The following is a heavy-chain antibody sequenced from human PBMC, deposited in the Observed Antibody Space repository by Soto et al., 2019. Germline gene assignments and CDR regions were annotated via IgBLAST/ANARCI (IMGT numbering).Heavy chain of an antibody. J-gene: IGHJ6*02. CDR3: ARDRQGVAYYDFWSGHNYYYYGMDV. CDR2: TYYRSKWYN. Sequence: SQTLSLTCAISGDSVSSNSAAWNWIRQSPSRGLEWLGRTYYRSKWYNDYAVSVKSRITINPDTSKNQFSLQLNSVTPEDTAVYYCARDRQGVAYYDFWSGHNYYYYGMDVWGQGTTVTSP. V-gene: IGHV6-1*01. D-gene: IGHD3-3*01. CDR1: GDSVSSNSAA.